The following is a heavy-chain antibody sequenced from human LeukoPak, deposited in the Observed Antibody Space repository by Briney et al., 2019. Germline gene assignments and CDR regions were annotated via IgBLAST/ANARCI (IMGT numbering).Heavy chain of an antibody. Sequence: PGGSLRLSCAASGFTVSSNYMSWVRQAPGKGLEWVSVIYSCGSTYYADSVKGRFTISRDNSKNTLYLQMNSLRAEDTAVYYCARLKYSNYVDYWGQGTLVTVSS. CDR2: IYSCGST. J-gene: IGHJ4*02. CDR1: GFTVSSNY. D-gene: IGHD4-11*01. CDR3: ARLKYSNYVDY. V-gene: IGHV3-66*04.